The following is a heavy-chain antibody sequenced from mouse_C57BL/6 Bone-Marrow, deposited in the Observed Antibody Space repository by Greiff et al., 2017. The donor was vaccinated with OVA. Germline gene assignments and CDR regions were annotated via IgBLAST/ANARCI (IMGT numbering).Heavy chain of an antibody. D-gene: IGHD2-5*01. J-gene: IGHJ1*03. CDR3: ARPGYYSKGGWYFDV. CDR1: GFTFSSYT. CDR2: ISGGGGNT. Sequence: EVKLMESGGGLVKPGGSLKLSCAASGFTFSSYTMSWVRQTPEKRLEWVATISGGGGNTYYPDNAKNTLYLQMSSLRSEDTALYYCARPGYYSKGGWYFDVWGTGTTVTVSS. V-gene: IGHV5-9*01.